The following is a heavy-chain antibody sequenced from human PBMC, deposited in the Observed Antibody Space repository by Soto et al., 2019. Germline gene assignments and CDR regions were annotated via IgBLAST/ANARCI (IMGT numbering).Heavy chain of an antibody. V-gene: IGHV4-4*08. J-gene: IGHJ4*02. D-gene: IGHD5-12*01. Sequence: SVTLSLTCIVCGSSISRYYYTSILQSPKKGLEWIAYIYANVQTNYNPSLWSRITVSLDTSKKQVSLSLTSVPAADTAVYSCACLNQYSSYIDIWCPETLLPISS. CDR1: GSSISRYY. CDR3: ACLNQYSSYIDI. CDR2: IYANVQT.